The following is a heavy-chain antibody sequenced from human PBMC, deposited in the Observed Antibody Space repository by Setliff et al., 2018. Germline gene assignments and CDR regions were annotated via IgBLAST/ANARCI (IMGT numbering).Heavy chain of an antibody. Sequence: GASVKVSCKASGYTFTSYGISWVRQAPGQGLEWMGWISAYNGNTNYAQKLQGRFTMTTDTSTSTAYMELRSLRADDTAVYYCASDGQGNYNFWSGSYYYYGIDVWGQGTTVTV. D-gene: IGHD3-3*01. V-gene: IGHV1-18*01. CDR2: ISAYNGNT. J-gene: IGHJ6*02. CDR1: GYTFTSYG. CDR3: ASDGQGNYNFWSGSYYYYGIDV.